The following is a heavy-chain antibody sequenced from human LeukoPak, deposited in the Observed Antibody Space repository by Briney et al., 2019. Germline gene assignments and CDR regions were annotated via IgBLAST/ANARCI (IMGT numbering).Heavy chain of an antibody. CDR3: ARAQYYYDSSPVGI. Sequence: SETLSLTCTVSGGSISSYYWSWIRQPPGKGLEWIGYIYYSGSTNYNPSLKSRVTISVDTSKNQFSLKLSSVTAADTAVYYCARAQYYYDSSPVGIWGQGTLVTVSS. D-gene: IGHD3-22*01. CDR2: IYYSGST. CDR1: GGSISSYY. V-gene: IGHV4-59*01. J-gene: IGHJ4*02.